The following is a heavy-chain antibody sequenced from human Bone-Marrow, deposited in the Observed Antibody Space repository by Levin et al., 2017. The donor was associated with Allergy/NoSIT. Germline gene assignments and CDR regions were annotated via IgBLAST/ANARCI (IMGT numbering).Heavy chain of an antibody. J-gene: IGHJ3*02. D-gene: IGHD2/OR15-2a*01. CDR1: GFTFKSAW. CDR3: ATDCMSTKCYFAFDI. CDR2: IKSETAGGTS. Sequence: GESLKISCAASGFTFKSAWMSWVRQAPGKGLEWVGRIKSETAGGTSEYAAPVKGRFVISRDDSENTLYLQMNSLKAEDTAVYYCATDCMSTKCYFAFDIWGQGTLVTVSS. V-gene: IGHV3-15*01.